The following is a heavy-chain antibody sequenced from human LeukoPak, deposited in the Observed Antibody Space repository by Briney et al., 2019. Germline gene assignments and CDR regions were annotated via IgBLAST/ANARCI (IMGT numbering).Heavy chain of an antibody. V-gene: IGHV3-30*02. D-gene: IGHD2-21*02. J-gene: IGHJ6*03. CDR2: IWFDGSNK. Sequence: PGGSLRLSCAASGFTFSSYGMHWVRQTPGKGLEWVAFIWFDGSNKYHADSVKGRFTISRDNSKNTLYLQMNSLRAEDTAVYYCAKVWDCGGDCRTNPYYMDVWGKGTTVTVSS. CDR1: GFTFSSYG. CDR3: AKVWDCGGDCRTNPYYMDV.